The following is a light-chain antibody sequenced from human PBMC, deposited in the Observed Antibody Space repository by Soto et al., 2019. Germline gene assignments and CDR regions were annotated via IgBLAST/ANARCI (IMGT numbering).Light chain of an antibody. CDR1: QIIGSS. J-gene: IGKJ2*02. CDR2: DAS. CDR3: QQYYSYPCT. Sequence: DIQMTQSPSTLSASVGDRVTITCRASQIIGSSLAWYQQKPGKAPKLLIYDASTLQSGVPSRFSGSESGTEFTLTISSLQPDDSATYYCQQYYSYPCTFGQGTKLEIK. V-gene: IGKV1-5*01.